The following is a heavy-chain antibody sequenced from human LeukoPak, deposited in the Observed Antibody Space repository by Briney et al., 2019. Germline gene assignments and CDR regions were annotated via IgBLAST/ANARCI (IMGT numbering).Heavy chain of an antibody. CDR1: GGTFSSYA. J-gene: IGHJ5*02. D-gene: IGHD3-10*01. CDR3: ARTTRQYYYGSGSYYQRQGDWFDP. CDR2: INAGNGNT. Sequence: ASVKVSCKASGGTFSSYAISWVRQAPGQRLEWMGWINAGNGNTKYSQKFQGRVTITRGTSAGTAYMELSSLRSEDTAVYYCARTTRQYYYGSGSYYQRQGDWFDPWGQGTLVTVSS. V-gene: IGHV1-3*01.